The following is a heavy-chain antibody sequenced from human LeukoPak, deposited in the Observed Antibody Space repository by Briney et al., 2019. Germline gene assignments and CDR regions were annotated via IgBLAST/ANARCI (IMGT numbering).Heavy chain of an antibody. J-gene: IGHJ4*02. CDR1: GGSISSGGYS. V-gene: IGHV4-30-2*01. Sequence: SETLSLTCAVSGGSISSGGYSWSWIRQPPGKGLEWIGYIYHSGSTYYNPSLKSRVTISVDRSKNQFSLKLSSVTAADTAVYYCARGMLPYYGSGSLDYWGQGTLVTVSS. CDR3: ARGMLPYYGSGSLDY. D-gene: IGHD3-10*01. CDR2: IYHSGST.